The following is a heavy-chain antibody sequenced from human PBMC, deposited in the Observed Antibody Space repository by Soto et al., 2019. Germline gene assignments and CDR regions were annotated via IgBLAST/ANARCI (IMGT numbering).Heavy chain of an antibody. J-gene: IGHJ4*02. CDR1: GGSISSGGYY. V-gene: IGHV4-31*03. CDR3: ATYGSGTYKPTTFDY. Sequence: QVQLQESGPGLVKPSQTLSLTCTVSGGSISSGGYYWSWIRQHPGKGLEWIGYIYYSGSTYYNPFLKSRVTISVDTSKNRCSLKLSSVTAADTAVYYCATYGSGTYKPTTFDYWGQGTLVTVSS. D-gene: IGHD3-10*01. CDR2: IYYSGST.